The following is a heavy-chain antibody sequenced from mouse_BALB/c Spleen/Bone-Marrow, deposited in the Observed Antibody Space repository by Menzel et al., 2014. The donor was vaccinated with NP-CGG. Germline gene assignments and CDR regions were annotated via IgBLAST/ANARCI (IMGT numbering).Heavy chain of an antibody. V-gene: IGHV7-3*02. CDR2: IRNKANGYTT. CDR1: GFTFSDYY. Sequence: EVMLVESGGGLVQPGGSLRPSCATSGFTFSDYYMNWVRQPPGKALEWLGFIRNKANGYTTEYSASVKGRFTISRDNSKNILDHQMNTLRAEDSATYYCARDKGRVLFGYWGQGATLTVSS. CDR3: ARDKGRVLFGY. J-gene: IGHJ2*01.